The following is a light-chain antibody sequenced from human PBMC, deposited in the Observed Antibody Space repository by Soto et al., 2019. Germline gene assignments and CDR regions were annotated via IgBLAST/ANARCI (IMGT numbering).Light chain of an antibody. CDR2: GAS. J-gene: IGKJ2*01. CDR1: QSASSSD. CDR3: QQYGSSPLYT. Sequence: EIVLTQSPGTLSLSPGDRATLSCRASQSASSSDFAWYQQKAAQAPRLLIYGASSRATGIPDRFSGSGSGTDFTLTISRLEPEDFAVYYCQQYGSSPLYTFGQGTKLEI. V-gene: IGKV3-20*01.